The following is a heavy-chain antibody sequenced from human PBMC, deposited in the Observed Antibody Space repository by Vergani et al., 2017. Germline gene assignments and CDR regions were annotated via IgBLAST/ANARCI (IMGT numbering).Heavy chain of an antibody. Sequence: QVQLQESGPGLVKPSQTLSLTCSVSGDSISSGVYYWNWIRQHTGKDLEWIGYIYSTGSTNHNPSLRRRINMSVDTSKNQFSLKLNSVTAADTAMYYCAKIGGYDEGDAFRIGYFDSWGPGILVTVSS. CDR2: IYSTGST. J-gene: IGHJ4*02. V-gene: IGHV4-31*03. D-gene: IGHD3-16*01. CDR1: GDSISSGVYY. CDR3: AKIGGYDEGDAFRIGYFDS.